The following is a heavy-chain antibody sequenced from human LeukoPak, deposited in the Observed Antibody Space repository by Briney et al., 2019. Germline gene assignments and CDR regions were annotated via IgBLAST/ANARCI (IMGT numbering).Heavy chain of an antibody. CDR2: ISAYNGNT. J-gene: IGHJ5*02. CDR3: ARRRYCGGECYYFEP. V-gene: IGHV1-18*01. Sequence: ASVNVSCKASGGTFSSYAISWVRQAPGQGLEWMGWISAYNGNTNYAQKLQGRVTMTTDTSTSTAYMELRSLRSDDTAVYYCARRRYCGGECYYFEPWGQGSLVTVSS. D-gene: IGHD2-21*01. CDR1: GGTFSSYA.